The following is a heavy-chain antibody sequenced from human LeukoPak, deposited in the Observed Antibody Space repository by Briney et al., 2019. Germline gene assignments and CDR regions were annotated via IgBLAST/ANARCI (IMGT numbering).Heavy chain of an antibody. Sequence: SETLSLTCTVSGGSISSYYWNWIRQPAGKGLEWIGRIYTSGSTNYNPSLKSRVTMSVDTSKNQFSLKLSSVTAADTAVYYCATSYSSSWYYYYMDVWGKGTTVTVSS. D-gene: IGHD6-13*01. CDR2: IYTSGST. CDR1: GGSISSYY. J-gene: IGHJ6*03. V-gene: IGHV4-4*07. CDR3: ATSYSSSWYYYYMDV.